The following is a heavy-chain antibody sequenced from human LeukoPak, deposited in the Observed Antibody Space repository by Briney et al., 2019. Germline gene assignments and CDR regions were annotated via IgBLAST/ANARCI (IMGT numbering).Heavy chain of an antibody. CDR3: ATVEQVQLGRRRWFDP. J-gene: IGHJ5*02. D-gene: IGHD1-1*01. Sequence: ASVKVSCKASGYTLTELSMHWVRQAPGKGREWMGGYDPEDGETMYAQKFQGRVTMTEDTSTDTAYMELSSLRSEDTAVYYCATVEQVQLGRRRWFDPWGQGTLVTVSS. CDR2: YDPEDGET. V-gene: IGHV1-24*01. CDR1: GYTLTELS.